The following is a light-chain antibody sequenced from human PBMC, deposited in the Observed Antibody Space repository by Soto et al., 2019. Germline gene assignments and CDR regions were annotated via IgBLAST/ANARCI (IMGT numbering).Light chain of an antibody. CDR1: SSDVGGYNY. J-gene: IGLJ2*01. CDR2: EVS. CDR3: SSYAGSSNLGV. V-gene: IGLV2-8*01. Sequence: QSVLTQPPSASGSPGQSVTISCTGTSSDVGGYNYVSWYQQHPGKAPKLMIYEVSKRPSGVPDRFSGSKSGNTASLTVSGPQAEDEADYYCSSYAGSSNLGVFGGGTKLTVL.